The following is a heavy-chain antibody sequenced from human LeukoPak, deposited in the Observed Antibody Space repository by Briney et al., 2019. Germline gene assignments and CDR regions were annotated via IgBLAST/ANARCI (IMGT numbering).Heavy chain of an antibody. J-gene: IGHJ3*02. CDR3: ARGYSRAAFDN. Sequence: GGSLRLSCVGSGFTFSNYLMNWVRQAPGKGLEWVSFISSTGGTIYYADAVKGRFTVSRDNAKNSLLLQMNSLRAEDTALYYCARGYSRAAFDNWGQGTMVTVSS. D-gene: IGHD2-15*01. V-gene: IGHV3-48*01. CDR2: ISSTGGTI. CDR1: GFTFSNYL.